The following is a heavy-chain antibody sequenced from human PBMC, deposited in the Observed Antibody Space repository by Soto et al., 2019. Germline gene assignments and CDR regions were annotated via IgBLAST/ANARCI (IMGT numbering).Heavy chain of an antibody. CDR3: ATASAV. CDR2: SRSKANSYTT. Sequence: EVQLVESGGGVVQPGGPLRLSCAASGFTLSDHHMDWLRQAPGKGLEWVGRSRSKANSYTTEYAAAVKGRFTISRDDSQSSLYLQMNSLTIEDTALYYCATASAVWGQGTLVTVSS. D-gene: IGHD3-10*01. CDR1: GFTLSDHH. J-gene: IGHJ4*02. V-gene: IGHV3-72*01.